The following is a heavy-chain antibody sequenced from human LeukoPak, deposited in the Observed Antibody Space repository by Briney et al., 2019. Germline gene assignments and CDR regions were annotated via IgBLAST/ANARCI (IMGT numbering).Heavy chain of an antibody. CDR1: GFTFSSYS. V-gene: IGHV3-48*01. CDR2: ISSSSSTI. D-gene: IGHD6-13*01. J-gene: IGHJ4*02. CDR3: AGGIAAENYDY. Sequence: GGSLRLSCAASGFTFSSYSMNWDRQAPGKGLEWVSYISSSSSTIYYADSVKGRFTISRDNAKNSLYLQMNSLRAEDTAVYYCAGGIAAENYDYWGQGTLVTVSS.